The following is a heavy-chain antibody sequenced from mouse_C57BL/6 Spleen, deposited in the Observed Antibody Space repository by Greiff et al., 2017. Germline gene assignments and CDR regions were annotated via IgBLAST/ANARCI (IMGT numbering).Heavy chain of an antibody. CDR1: GYAFTNYL. V-gene: IGHV1-54*01. CDR3: ARGYYGNYGAMDY. CDR2: INPGSGGT. D-gene: IGHD2-1*01. Sequence: QVQLKQSGAELVRPGTSVKVSCKASGYAFTNYLIEWVKQRPGQGLEWIGVINPGSGGTNYNEKFKGKATLTADKSSSTAYMQLSSLTSEDSAVYFCARGYYGNYGAMDYWGQGTSVTVSS. J-gene: IGHJ4*01.